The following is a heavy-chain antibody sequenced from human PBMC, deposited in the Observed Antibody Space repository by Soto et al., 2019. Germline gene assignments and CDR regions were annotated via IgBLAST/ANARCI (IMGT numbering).Heavy chain of an antibody. Sequence: QVQLQESGPGLVKPSETLSLTCTVSGGSISNHYWNWLRQPPGRGLEWIGCVYNNGSTIYNPSLERQDTIAVDTCKNQSSLSLSSVTAAATAVYYLANRTISDSTSGPYNWLAPWGQGALVTVSS. J-gene: IGHJ5*02. CDR3: ANRTISDSTSGPYNWLAP. CDR2: VYNNGST. V-gene: IGHV4-59*08. CDR1: GGSISNHY. D-gene: IGHD2-2*01.